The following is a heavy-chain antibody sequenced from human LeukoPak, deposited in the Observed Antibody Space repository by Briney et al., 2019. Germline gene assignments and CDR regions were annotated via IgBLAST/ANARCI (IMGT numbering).Heavy chain of an antibody. Sequence: ASVKVSCKASGGTFSSYAISWVRQAPGQGLEWMGRLIPIFGTANYAQKFQGRVTITADESTSTAYMELSSLRSEDTAVYYCARGRWTDVARGSYYFDYWGQGTLVSVSS. V-gene: IGHV1-69*15. CDR3: ARGRWTDVARGSYYFDY. CDR2: LIPIFGTA. D-gene: IGHD3-10*01. CDR1: GGTFSSYA. J-gene: IGHJ4*02.